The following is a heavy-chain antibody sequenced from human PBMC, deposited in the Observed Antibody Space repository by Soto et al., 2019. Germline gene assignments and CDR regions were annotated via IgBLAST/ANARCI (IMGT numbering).Heavy chain of an antibody. V-gene: IGHV4-4*02. CDR1: NGSMTSSLW. CDR3: ARNRYRGYDFDS. CDR2: VAQSGYT. D-gene: IGHD5-12*01. Sequence: PSETLSLTSTVSNGSMTSSLWWSWVRQSPGKGLEWIGEVAQSGYTSYNPSLKSRLTISQDKSRNQFSLRLTSVTAADTAVYYGARNRYRGYDFDSWGKGTLVTVYS. J-gene: IGHJ4*02.